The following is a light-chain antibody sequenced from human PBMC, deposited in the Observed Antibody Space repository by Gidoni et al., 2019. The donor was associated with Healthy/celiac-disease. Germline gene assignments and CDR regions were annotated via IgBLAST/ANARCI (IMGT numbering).Light chain of an antibody. Sequence: DIVMTQSPLPLPVTPGEPASISCRSSQSLLHSNGYNYLDWYLQKPGQSPQLLIYLGSNRASGVPDRFSGSGSGTDFTLKISRVEAEDVGVYYCMQALQTPLTFGQXTKVEIK. CDR3: MQALQTPLT. CDR1: QSLLHSNGYNY. V-gene: IGKV2-28*01. CDR2: LGS. J-gene: IGKJ1*01.